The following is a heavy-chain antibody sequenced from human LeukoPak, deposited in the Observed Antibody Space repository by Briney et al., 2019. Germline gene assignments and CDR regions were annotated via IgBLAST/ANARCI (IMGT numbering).Heavy chain of an antibody. D-gene: IGHD5-24*01. CDR1: GFTFCSDA. CDR3: AKEKWLGDGYNDH. V-gene: IGHV3-23*01. CDR2: ICGGGGIT. Sequence: GGALRLSSAASGFTFCSDAMSWVRQGPGKGLEWLLAICGGGGITYYTHSVKGRFTISRDNSKNALYLQMKSQRAEDTGVYYCAKEKWLGDGYNDHWGQGTLVTVSS. J-gene: IGHJ4*02.